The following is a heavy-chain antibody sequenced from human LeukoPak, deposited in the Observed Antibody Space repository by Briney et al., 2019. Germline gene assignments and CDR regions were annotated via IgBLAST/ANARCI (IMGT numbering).Heavy chain of an antibody. Sequence: GGSLRLSCAASGFTFSSYAMSWVRQAPGKGLEWVSAISGSGGSTYYADSVKGRFTISRDSSKNTLYLQMNSLRAEDTAVYYCAKRGAEYSSSPGIWYFDYWGQGTLDTASS. J-gene: IGHJ4*02. V-gene: IGHV3-23*01. CDR1: GFTFSSYA. D-gene: IGHD6-6*01. CDR3: AKRGAEYSSSPGIWYFDY. CDR2: ISGSGGST.